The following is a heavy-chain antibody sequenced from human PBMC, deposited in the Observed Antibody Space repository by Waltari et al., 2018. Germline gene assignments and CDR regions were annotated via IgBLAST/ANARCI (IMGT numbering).Heavy chain of an antibody. CDR2: INPNSGDT. J-gene: IGHJ4*02. Sequence: QVQLVQSGAEVKTPGASVKVSCKASGYTFSDFYMHWVRQAPGQGREWMGFINPNSGDTKYAQTLQGRVTMTRDMSITTAYMELSSLRSDDTYAYYCARGNPLHNGDRMIFAYWGQGALVSVSS. CDR1: GYTFSDFY. V-gene: IGHV1-2*02. D-gene: IGHD4-17*01. CDR3: ARGNPLHNGDRMIFAY.